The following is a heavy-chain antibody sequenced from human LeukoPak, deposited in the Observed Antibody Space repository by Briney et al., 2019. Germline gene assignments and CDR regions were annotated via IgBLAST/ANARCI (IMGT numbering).Heavy chain of an antibody. CDR2: IGWNSCSI. Sequence: GGSLRLSCAASGFIFDDYAMHWVRQAPGKGLEWVSGIGWNSCSIGYADSVKGRFTISRDSAKNSLYLQMNSLRAEDTASYWCVKDSRRVLYYFDSWGQATLVTVPP. J-gene: IGHJ4*02. CDR1: GFIFDDYA. CDR3: VKDSRRVLYYFDS. D-gene: IGHD3-3*01. V-gene: IGHV3-9*01.